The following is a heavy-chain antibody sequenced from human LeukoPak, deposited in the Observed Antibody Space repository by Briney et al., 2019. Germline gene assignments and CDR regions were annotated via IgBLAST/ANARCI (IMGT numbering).Heavy chain of an antibody. CDR1: GGTFSSYA. CDR3: ARSITMVRELNP. Sequence: SVTVSCKASGGTFSSYAISWVRQAPGQGLEWMGRIIPIFGTANYAQKFQGRVTITTDESTSTAYMELSSLRSEDTAVYYCARSITMVRELNPWGQGTLVTVSS. V-gene: IGHV1-69*05. D-gene: IGHD3-10*01. CDR2: IIPIFGTA. J-gene: IGHJ5*02.